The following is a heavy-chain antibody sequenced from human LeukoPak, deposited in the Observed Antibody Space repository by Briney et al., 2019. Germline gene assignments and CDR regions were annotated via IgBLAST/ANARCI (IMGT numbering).Heavy chain of an antibody. V-gene: IGHV5-51*01. CDR2: IYPGDSDT. CDR3: ARRIAAAGSIGTRYFDY. J-gene: IGHJ4*02. CDR1: GYSFTNYW. D-gene: IGHD6-13*01. Sequence: GESLKISCKGSGYSFTNYWIGWVRQMPGKGLEWMGTIYPGDSDTKYSPSFQGQVTISVDKSISTAYLQWSSLKASDTAMYYCARRIAAAGSIGTRYFDYWGQGTLVTVSS.